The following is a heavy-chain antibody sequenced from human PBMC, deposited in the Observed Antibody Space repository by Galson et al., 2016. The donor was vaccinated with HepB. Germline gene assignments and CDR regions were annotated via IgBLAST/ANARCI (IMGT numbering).Heavy chain of an antibody. D-gene: IGHD3-10*01. CDR3: AKNRPHLVRGVITFDY. J-gene: IGHJ4*02. CDR1: GFIFSSYA. CDR2: ISYDGSNI. Sequence: SLRLSCAASGFIFSSYAMHWVRQAPGKGLEWVALISYDGSNIYYADSVKGRFTISRDISKNTLYLQMNGLRDEDTAVYYCAKNRPHLVRGVITFDYWGQGTLVTVSS. V-gene: IGHV3-30-3*02.